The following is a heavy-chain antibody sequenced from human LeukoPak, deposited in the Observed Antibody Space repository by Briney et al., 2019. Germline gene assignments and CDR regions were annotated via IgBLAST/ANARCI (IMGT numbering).Heavy chain of an antibody. Sequence: SETLSLTCTVSGGSISSSSYYWGWIRQPPGKGLEWIGSIYYSGSTYYNPSLKSRVTISVDTSKNQFSLKLSSVTAADTAVYYCASPSGATAIHAFDIWGQGTMVTVSS. J-gene: IGHJ3*02. D-gene: IGHD1-26*01. CDR1: GGSISSSSYY. CDR3: ASPSGATAIHAFDI. CDR2: IYYSGST. V-gene: IGHV4-39*01.